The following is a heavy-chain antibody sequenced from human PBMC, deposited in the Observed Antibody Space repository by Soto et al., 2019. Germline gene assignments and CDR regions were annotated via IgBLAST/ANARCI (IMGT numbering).Heavy chain of an antibody. CDR3: ARDRAPQNSGYCEH. J-gene: IGHJ1*01. V-gene: IGHV1-18*01. Sequence: QVQLVQSGAEVKKPGASVKVSCKASGYTFTSYGISWVRQAPGQGLEWMGWISAYNGNTNYAQKLQGRVTMTTDTSTRTSYMELRSLRGNETAVYYCARDRAPQNSGYCEHWAQGSLVTVAA. D-gene: IGHD3-22*01. CDR2: ISAYNGNT. CDR1: GYTFTSYG.